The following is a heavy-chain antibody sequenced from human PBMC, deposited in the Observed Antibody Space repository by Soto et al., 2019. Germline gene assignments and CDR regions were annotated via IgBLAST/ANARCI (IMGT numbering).Heavy chain of an antibody. V-gene: IGHV1-69*01. Sequence: QVQLVQSGAEVKKPGSSVKVSCKASGGTFSSYAISWVRQAPGKGLEWMGGIIPIFGTANYAQKFQGRVTITADESTSTAYMEQSSLRYEDTAVYYCASDLTGTTTDPVGFDYWGQGTLVTVSS. CDR3: ASDLTGTTTDPVGFDY. D-gene: IGHD1-7*01. J-gene: IGHJ4*02. CDR1: GGTFSSYA. CDR2: IIPIFGTA.